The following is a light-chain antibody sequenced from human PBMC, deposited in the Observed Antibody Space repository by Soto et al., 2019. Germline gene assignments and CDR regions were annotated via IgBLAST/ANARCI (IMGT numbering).Light chain of an antibody. CDR2: DAS. V-gene: IGKV3-11*01. CDR3: QQRSNWPPT. Sequence: EIVLTQSPATLSLSPGERATLFCRASQSIGTYLAWYQQKSGQAPRLLIYDASNRATGIPARFSGGGSGTDFILTVSSLEPEDFAVYYCQQRSNWPPTFGQGTELEL. J-gene: IGKJ2*01. CDR1: QSIGTY.